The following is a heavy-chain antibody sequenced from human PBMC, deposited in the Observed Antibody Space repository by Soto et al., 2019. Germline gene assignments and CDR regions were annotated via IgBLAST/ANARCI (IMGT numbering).Heavy chain of an antibody. CDR2: INPSGGST. CDR3: ARDSCSGGSCYLFAY. J-gene: IGHJ4*02. D-gene: IGHD2-15*01. Sequence: ASVKVSCKASGYTFTSYYMHWVRQAPGQGLEWMGIINPSGGSTSYAQKFQGRVTMTRDTSTSTVYMELSSLRSEDTAVYYCARDSCSGGSCYLFAYWGQGTLVTVPS. V-gene: IGHV1-46*03. CDR1: GYTFTSYY.